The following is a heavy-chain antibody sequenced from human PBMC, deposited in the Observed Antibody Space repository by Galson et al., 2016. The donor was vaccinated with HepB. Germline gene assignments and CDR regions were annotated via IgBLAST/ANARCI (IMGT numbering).Heavy chain of an antibody. Sequence: SVKVSCKASGYTFTTYGISWVRQAPGQGLEWMGWIITVTGNTNYAQKFQGRVTMTTDTSTNTAYMELRSLRSDDTAVYYCARARDYCFYSMDVWGQGTTVTVSS. CDR1: GYTFTTYG. V-gene: IGHV1-18*01. CDR3: ARARDYCFYSMDV. J-gene: IGHJ6*02. CDR2: IITVTGNT.